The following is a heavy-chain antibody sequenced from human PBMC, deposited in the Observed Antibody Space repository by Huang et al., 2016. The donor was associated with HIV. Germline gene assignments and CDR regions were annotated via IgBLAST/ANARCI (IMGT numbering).Heavy chain of an antibody. J-gene: IGHJ4*02. D-gene: IGHD3-9*01. Sequence: QVQLVQSRAEVKKPGASVKVSCKVSEYTLTELSIHGVRKPPGKGLEWRGGFAPEIGETIYAQKFQGRGNMTEDTSTETAFMELSGLRPEDTAVYYCATGFDVFFDFWGQGTLVTVSS. CDR2: FAPEIGET. CDR1: EYTLTELS. CDR3: ATGFDVFFDF. V-gene: IGHV1-24*01.